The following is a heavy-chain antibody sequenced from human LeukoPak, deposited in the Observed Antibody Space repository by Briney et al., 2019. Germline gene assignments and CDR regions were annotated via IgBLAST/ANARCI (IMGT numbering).Heavy chain of an antibody. V-gene: IGHV3-7*03. J-gene: IGHJ3*01. CDR1: GFTFSSYA. Sequence: HAGGSLRLSCAASGFTFSSYAMHWVRQAPGKGLEWVANINRDGSKNHFVDSVKGRFTISRDNAKNFLYLQMNSLRAEDTAVYFCARDSSPYCGDDCYFDAFDLWGQGTMVTVSS. D-gene: IGHD2-21*02. CDR2: INRDGSKN. CDR3: ARDSSPYCGDDCYFDAFDL.